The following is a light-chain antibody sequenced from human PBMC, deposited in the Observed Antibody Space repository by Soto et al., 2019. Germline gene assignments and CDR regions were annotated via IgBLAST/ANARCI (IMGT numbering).Light chain of an antibody. CDR1: SGHSNYA. V-gene: IGLV4-69*01. J-gene: IGLJ1*01. CDR2: VNSDGSH. Sequence: QLVLTQSPSASASLGALVKLTCTLSSGHSNYAIAWHQQQPEKGPRYLMKVNSDGSHRKGDGIPDRFSGSGSGAERYLTISSLQSEDEADYYCQTWGVFGTGTKVTVL. CDR3: QTWGV.